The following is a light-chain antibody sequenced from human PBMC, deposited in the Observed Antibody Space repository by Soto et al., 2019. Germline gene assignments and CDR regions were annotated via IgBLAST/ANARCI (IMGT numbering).Light chain of an antibody. J-gene: IGKJ1*01. CDR2: DAS. CDR3: LQRNYWPRT. V-gene: IGKV3-11*01. CDR1: QSVGSY. Sequence: EVVLTQSPATLSLSPGERATLSCRASQSVGSYLAWYQQKPAQAPRLLIYDASNRATGIPARFSGSGSGTDFTLNISSLEPEDFAVYYCLQRNYWPRTFGQGTKVEIK.